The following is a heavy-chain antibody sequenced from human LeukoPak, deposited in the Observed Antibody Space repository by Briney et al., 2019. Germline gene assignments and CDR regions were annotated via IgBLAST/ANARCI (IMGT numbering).Heavy chain of an antibody. D-gene: IGHD2-15*01. V-gene: IGHV4-39*07. J-gene: IGHJ4*02. CDR3: ARGRGYCSGGSCFASRYYFDY. Sequence: SETLSLTCTVSGGSISSSSYYWGWIRQPPGKGLEWIGSIYYSGSTYYNPSLKSRVTISVDTSKNQFSLKLSSVTAADTAVYYCARGRGYCSGGSCFASRYYFDYWGQGTLVTVSS. CDR1: GGSISSSSYY. CDR2: IYYSGST.